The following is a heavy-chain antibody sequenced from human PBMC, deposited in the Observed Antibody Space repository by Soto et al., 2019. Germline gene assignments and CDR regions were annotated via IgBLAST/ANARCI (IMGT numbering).Heavy chain of an antibody. J-gene: IGHJ6*02. V-gene: IGHV3-30*18. CDR2: ISYDGSNK. D-gene: IGHD2-2*01. CDR1: GFTFSSYG. CDR3: AKALGGGYCSSTSCYYYGMDV. Sequence: QVQLVESGGGVVQPGRSLRLSCAASGFTFSSYGMHWVRQAPGKGLEWVAVISYDGSNKYYADSVKGRFTISRDNSKNTLYLQMNSLRAEDTAVYYCAKALGGGYCSSTSCYYYGMDVWGQGTTVTVSS.